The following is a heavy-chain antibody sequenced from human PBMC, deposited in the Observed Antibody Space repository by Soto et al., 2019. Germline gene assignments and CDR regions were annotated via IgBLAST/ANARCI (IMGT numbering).Heavy chain of an antibody. V-gene: IGHV1-2*04. Sequence: ASVKVSCKASGYTFTGYYMHWVRQAPGQGLEWMGWINPNSGGTNYAQKFQGWVTMTRDTSISTAYMELSRLRSDDTAVYYCAREEMVRGVYYYGMDVWGQGTTVTVSS. CDR3: AREEMVRGVYYYGMDV. CDR2: INPNSGGT. D-gene: IGHD3-10*01. J-gene: IGHJ6*02. CDR1: GYTFTGYY.